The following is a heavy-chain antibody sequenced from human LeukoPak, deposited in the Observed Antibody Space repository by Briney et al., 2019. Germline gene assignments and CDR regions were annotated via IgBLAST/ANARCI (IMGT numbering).Heavy chain of an antibody. CDR3: ARLRDIVVVVAATYFDY. J-gene: IGHJ4*02. V-gene: IGHV4-39*01. CDR2: IYYSGST. Sequence: PSETLSLTCTVSGGSISSSCYYWGWIRQPPGKGLEWIGSIYYSGSTYYNPSLKSRVTISVDTSKNQFSLKLSSVTAADTAVYYCARLRDIVVVVAATYFDYWGQGTLVTVSS. CDR1: GGSISSSCYY. D-gene: IGHD2-15*01.